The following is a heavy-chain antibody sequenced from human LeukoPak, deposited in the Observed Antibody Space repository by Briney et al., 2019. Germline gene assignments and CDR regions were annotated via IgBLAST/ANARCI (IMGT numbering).Heavy chain of an antibody. CDR2: IYYSGST. D-gene: IGHD6-13*01. V-gene: IGHV4-59*01. CDR3: ARMQQLVTPFTHYYYGMDV. Sequence: SETLSLTCTVSGDSISSYYWSWIRQPPGKGLEWIGYIYYSGSTNYNPSLKSRVTISVDTSKNQFSLKLSSVTAADTAVYYCARMQQLVTPFTHYYYGMDVWGQGTTVTVSS. CDR1: GDSISSYY. J-gene: IGHJ6*02.